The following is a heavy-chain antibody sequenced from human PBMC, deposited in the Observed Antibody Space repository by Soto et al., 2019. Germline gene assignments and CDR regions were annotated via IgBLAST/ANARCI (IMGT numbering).Heavy chain of an antibody. J-gene: IGHJ6*02. V-gene: IGHV1-69*06. CDR1: GGTFSSYA. Sequence: SVKVSCKASGGTFSSYAISWVRQAPGQGLEWMGGIIPIFGTANYAQKFQGRVTITADKSTSTAYMELSSLRSEDTAVYYCARDGAVYYYDSSGYRYYYYGMDVWGQGTTVTVSS. CDR2: IIPIFGTA. D-gene: IGHD3-22*01. CDR3: ARDGAVYYYDSSGYRYYYYGMDV.